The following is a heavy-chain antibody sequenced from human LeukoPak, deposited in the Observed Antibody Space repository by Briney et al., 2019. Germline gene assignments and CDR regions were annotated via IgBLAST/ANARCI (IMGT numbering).Heavy chain of an antibody. CDR3: ARILYYYYMDV. CDR2: MNPNSGNT. J-gene: IGHJ6*03. Sequence: ASVKVSCKASGYTFTSYDINWVRQATGQGLEWMGWMNPNSGNTGYAQKFQGRVTITRNTSISTACMELSSLRSEDTAVYYCARILYYYYMDVWGKGTTVTVSS. CDR1: GYTFTSYD. V-gene: IGHV1-8*03.